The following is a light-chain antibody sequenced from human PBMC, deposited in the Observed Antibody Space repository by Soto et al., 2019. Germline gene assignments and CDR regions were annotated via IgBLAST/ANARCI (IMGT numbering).Light chain of an antibody. CDR1: QSVNNDY. CDR3: QQYGDSRT. Sequence: EIVLTQSPGTLSLSPGERASLSCRASQSVNNDYLAWYQQKPGQAPRLLIYGASTRATGISDRFSGSGSGTDFTITITRLEPEDFAVYFCQQYGDSRTFGQGTKVEVK. V-gene: IGKV3-20*01. CDR2: GAS. J-gene: IGKJ1*01.